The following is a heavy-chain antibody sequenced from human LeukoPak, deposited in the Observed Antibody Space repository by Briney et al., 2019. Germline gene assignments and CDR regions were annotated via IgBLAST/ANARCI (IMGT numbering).Heavy chain of an antibody. CDR2: INHSGST. J-gene: IGHJ4*02. V-gene: IGHV4-34*01. D-gene: IGHD3-9*01. Sequence: SETLSLTCAVYGGSFSGYYWSWIRQPPGKGLEWIGEINHSGSTNYNPSLKSRVTISVDTSKNQFSLKLGSVTAADTAVYYCARGSFRYFDWLPRKTYFDYWGQGTLVTVSS. CDR3: ARGSFRYFDWLPRKTYFDY. CDR1: GGSFSGYY.